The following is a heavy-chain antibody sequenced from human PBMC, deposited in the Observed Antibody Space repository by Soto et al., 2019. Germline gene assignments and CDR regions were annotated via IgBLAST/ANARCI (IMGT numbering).Heavy chain of an antibody. CDR1: TFSSYS. Sequence: TFSSYSMNWVRQAPGKGLEWVSSISSSSSYIYYADSVKGRFTISRDNSENTLYLQMNSLRAEDTAIYYCARATMIGLLSSWGQGTLVTVSS. CDR3: ARATMIGLLSS. CDR2: ISSSSSYI. V-gene: IGHV3-21*01. J-gene: IGHJ5*02. D-gene: IGHD3-22*01.